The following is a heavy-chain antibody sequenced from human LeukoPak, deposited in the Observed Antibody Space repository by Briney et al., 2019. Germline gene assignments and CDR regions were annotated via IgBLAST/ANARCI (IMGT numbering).Heavy chain of an antibody. CDR1: GYTFTGYY. CDR3: ARDGLPDYYYYYMDV. J-gene: IGHJ6*03. CDR2: INPSGGST. D-gene: IGHD5-18*01. V-gene: IGHV1-46*01. Sequence: ASVKVSCKASGYTFTGYYMHWVRQAPGQGLEWMGIINPSGGSTSYAQKFQGRVTMTRDTSTSTVYMELSSLRSEDTAVYYCARDGLPDYYYYYMDVWGKGTTVTISS.